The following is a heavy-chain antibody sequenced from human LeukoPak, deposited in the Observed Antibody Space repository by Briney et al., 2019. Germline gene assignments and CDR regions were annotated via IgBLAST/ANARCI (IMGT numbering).Heavy chain of an antibody. CDR3: ATVFDF. D-gene: IGHD2-21*02. CDR1: GFTLSSNW. Sequence: GGSLRLSCAAPGFTLSSNWMHWVRQVPGKGLVWVSRIDDVGSGTSYADSVKGRFTISRDDAKNTVYLQMNSLRAEDTAVYYCATVFDFWGQGTLVTVSS. J-gene: IGHJ5*01. V-gene: IGHV3-74*01. CDR2: IDDVGSGT.